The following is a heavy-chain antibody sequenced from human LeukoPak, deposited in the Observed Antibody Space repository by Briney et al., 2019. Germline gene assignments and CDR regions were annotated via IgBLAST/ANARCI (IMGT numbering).Heavy chain of an antibody. CDR2: ISSSGRTI. D-gene: IGHD3-10*01. CDR3: AKAGDYYGSGSYLDY. Sequence: PGGSLRLSCAASGFIISHYELNWVRQAPGKGPEWVSYISSSGRTIYYADSVKGRFTISRDNSKNTLYLQMNSLRAEDTAVYYCAKAGDYYGSGSYLDYWGQGTLVTVSS. J-gene: IGHJ4*02. V-gene: IGHV3-48*03. CDR1: GFIISHYE.